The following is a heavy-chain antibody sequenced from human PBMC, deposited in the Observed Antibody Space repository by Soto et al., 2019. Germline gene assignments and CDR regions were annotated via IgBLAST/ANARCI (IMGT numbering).Heavy chain of an antibody. Sequence: SETLSLSCAVSGGSITSGAYYWTWIRQHPGKGLEWIAYIHYSGRTYYNPSLKSRVTISVDTSNNQFSLKLSSVTAADTAVYYCARYYFDSSGYSNWFDPWGQGTLVTVSS. CDR2: IHYSGRT. CDR3: ARYYFDSSGYSNWFDP. V-gene: IGHV4-31*11. CDR1: GGSITSGAYY. D-gene: IGHD3-22*01. J-gene: IGHJ5*02.